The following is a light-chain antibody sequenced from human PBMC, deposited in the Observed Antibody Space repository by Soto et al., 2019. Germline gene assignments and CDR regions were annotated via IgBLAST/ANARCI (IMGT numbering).Light chain of an antibody. CDR1: QGISNS. CDR2: AAS. V-gene: IGKV1-27*01. CDR3: QNYNSAPLT. J-gene: IGKJ3*01. Sequence: DIQMTQSPSSLSASVGDTVTITCRASQGISNSLAWFQQKPGRVPQFLIYAASTLQPGVPPRFSGSGSGTDFTLTFSSLQPEDGATYYCQNYNSAPLTFGPGTRVEIK.